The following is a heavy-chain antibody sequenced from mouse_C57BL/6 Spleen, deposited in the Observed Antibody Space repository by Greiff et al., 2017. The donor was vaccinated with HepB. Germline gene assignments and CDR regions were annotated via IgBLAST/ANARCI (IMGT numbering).Heavy chain of an antibody. D-gene: IGHD2-5*01. CDR2: ISSGGSYT. V-gene: IGHV5-6*01. Sequence: EVQRVESGGDLVKPGGSLKLSCAASGFTFSSYGMSWVRQTPDKRLEWVATISSGGSYTYYPDSVKGRFTISRDNATNTLYLQMSSLKSEDTAMYYCAISKPCLAYWGQGTLVTVSA. J-gene: IGHJ3*01. CDR3: AISKPCLAY. CDR1: GFTFSSYG.